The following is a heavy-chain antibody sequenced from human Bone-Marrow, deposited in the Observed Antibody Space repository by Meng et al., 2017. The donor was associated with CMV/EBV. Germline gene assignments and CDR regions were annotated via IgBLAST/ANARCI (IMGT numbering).Heavy chain of an antibody. CDR3: ARGWYSSSSDMDY. J-gene: IGHJ4*02. CDR2: INPNSGGT. D-gene: IGHD6-6*01. CDR1: GYTFTGYY. Sequence: ASVKVSCKASGYTFTGYYMHWVRQAPGQGLEWMGWINPNSGGTNYAQKFQGRVTMTRDTSISTAYMELSRLRSDDTAVYYCARGWYSSSSDMDYWGQGTLVTVSS. V-gene: IGHV1-2*02.